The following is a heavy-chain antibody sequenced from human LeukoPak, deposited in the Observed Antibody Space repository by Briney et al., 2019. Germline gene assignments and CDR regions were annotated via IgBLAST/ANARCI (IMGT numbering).Heavy chain of an antibody. Sequence: PGGSLRLSCEASGFTFRSYSMNWVRQAPGKGLEWIACIGSSTGTIYYADSVKGRFIVSRDNGKNSLYLQMNSLRVEDTAVYYCTRDPKTGYKPSFDYWGQGTLVTVSS. CDR1: GFTFRSYS. CDR2: IGSSTGTI. J-gene: IGHJ4*02. CDR3: TRDPKTGYKPSFDY. V-gene: IGHV3-48*04. D-gene: IGHD3-9*01.